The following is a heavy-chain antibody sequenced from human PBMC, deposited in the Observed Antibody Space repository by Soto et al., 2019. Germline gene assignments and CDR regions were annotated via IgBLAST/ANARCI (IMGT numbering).Heavy chain of an antibody. Sequence: TLSLTCTVPGASISGFYWSWIRKSAGKGLEWIGRIYATGTTDYNPSLKSRVMMSVDTSKKQFSLKLRSVTAADTAVYYCVRDGTKTLRDWFDPWGQGISVTVSA. V-gene: IGHV4-4*07. D-gene: IGHD1-1*01. J-gene: IGHJ5*02. CDR2: IYATGTT. CDR1: GASISGFY. CDR3: VRDGTKTLRDWFDP.